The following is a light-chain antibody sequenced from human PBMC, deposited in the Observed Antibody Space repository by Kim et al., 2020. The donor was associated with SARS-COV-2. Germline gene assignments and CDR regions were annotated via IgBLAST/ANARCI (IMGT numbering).Light chain of an antibody. CDR2: KAS. J-gene: IGKJ4*01. CDR3: QQYNSYPLT. CDR1: QSISSW. V-gene: IGKV1-5*03. Sequence: AAGGDRVTITWRASQSISSWLAWYQQKPGKAPKLLIYKASSFESGVPSRFSGSGSGTEFTLTISSLQPDDFATYYCQQYNSYPLTFGGGTKVDIK.